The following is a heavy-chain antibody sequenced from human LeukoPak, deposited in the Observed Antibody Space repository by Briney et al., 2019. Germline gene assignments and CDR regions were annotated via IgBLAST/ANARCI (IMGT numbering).Heavy chain of an antibody. CDR1: GYTFTSYG. Sequence: ASAKVSCKASGYTFTSYGISWVRQAPGQGLEWMGWISAYNGNTNYAQKLQGRVTMTTDTSTSTAYMELRSLRSDDTAVYYCARGTPHSMITFGGVISLPKGWFDPWGQGTLVTVSS. J-gene: IGHJ5*02. CDR2: ISAYNGNT. CDR3: ARGTPHSMITFGGVISLPKGWFDP. V-gene: IGHV1-18*01. D-gene: IGHD3-16*02.